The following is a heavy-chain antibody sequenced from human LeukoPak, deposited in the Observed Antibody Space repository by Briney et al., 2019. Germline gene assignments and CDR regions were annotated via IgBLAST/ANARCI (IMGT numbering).Heavy chain of an antibody. V-gene: IGHV3-7*01. CDR3: AELGITMIGGV. D-gene: IGHD3-10*02. CDR2: IKQDESEK. J-gene: IGHJ6*04. Sequence: PSETLSLTCTVSGGSISSYFWSWVRQSPGKGLEWVANIKQDESEKFYVGSVKGRFTISRDNAKNSLYLQMNSLRAEDTAVYYCAELGITMIGGVWGKGTTVTISS. CDR1: GGSISSYF.